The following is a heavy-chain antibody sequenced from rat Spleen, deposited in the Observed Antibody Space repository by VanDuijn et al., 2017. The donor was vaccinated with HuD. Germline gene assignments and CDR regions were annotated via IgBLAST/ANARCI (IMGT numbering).Heavy chain of an antibody. V-gene: IGHV4-2*01. Sequence: EVKLVESGGGLVQPGRSLKLSCTASGFNFNDNLMGWVRQAPGKGLDWIGEINKDSRTIKYAPSLKDKFTVSRDNARNTLYLQMSKLGSEDTAIYYCVREKFGVDYWGQGVLVTVSS. CDR1: GFNFNDNL. CDR2: INKDSRTI. J-gene: IGHJ2*01. D-gene: IGHD4-3*01. CDR3: VREKFGVDY.